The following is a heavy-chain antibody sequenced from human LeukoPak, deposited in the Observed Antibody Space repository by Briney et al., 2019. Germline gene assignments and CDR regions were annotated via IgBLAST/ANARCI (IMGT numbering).Heavy chain of an antibody. J-gene: IGHJ3*02. V-gene: IGHV3-33*06. D-gene: IGHD3-16*01. CDR1: GVTFSSYG. CDR3: AKWSRIMITFGGVIVDAFDI. Sequence: PGGSLRLSCAASGVTFSSYGMHWVRQAPGKGLEWVAVIWYDGSNKYYADSVKGRFTISRDNSKNTLYLQMNSLRAEDTAVYYCAKWSRIMITFGGVIVDAFDIWGQGTMVTVSS. CDR2: IWYDGSNK.